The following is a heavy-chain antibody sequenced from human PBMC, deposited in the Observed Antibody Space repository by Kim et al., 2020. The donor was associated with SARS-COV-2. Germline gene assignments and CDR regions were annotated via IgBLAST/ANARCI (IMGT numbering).Heavy chain of an antibody. CDR3: ARGGDTAMDTGFPGDAFDI. CDR2: IYYSGST. Sequence: SETLSLTCTVSGGSISSYYWSWIRQPPGKGLEWIGYIYYSGSTNYNPSLKSRVTISVDTSKNQFSLKLSSVTAADTAVYYCARGGDTAMDTGFPGDAFDIWGQGTMVTVSS. CDR1: GGSISSYY. J-gene: IGHJ3*02. V-gene: IGHV4-59*01. D-gene: IGHD5-18*01.